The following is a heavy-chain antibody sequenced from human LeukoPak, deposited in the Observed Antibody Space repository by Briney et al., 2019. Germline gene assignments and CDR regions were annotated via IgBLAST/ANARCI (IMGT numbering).Heavy chain of an antibody. D-gene: IGHD3-16*01. V-gene: IGHV3-74*01. CDR1: GFAFSAYW. Sequence: GPLRLSCAASGFAFSAYWMHWVRQAPGRGLEWVARINEDTTTITYADSVKGRFIISRDNSKKSLYLQMNNLGAEDTAVYYCVRDLVFVWTPGDDFDFWGQGTLVIVSS. J-gene: IGHJ4*02. CDR2: INEDTTTI. CDR3: VRDLVFVWTPGDDFDF.